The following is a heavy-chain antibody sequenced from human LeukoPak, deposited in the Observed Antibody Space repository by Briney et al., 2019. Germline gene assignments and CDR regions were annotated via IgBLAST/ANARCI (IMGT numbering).Heavy chain of an antibody. Sequence: SETLSLTCTVSGYSISSGYYWGRIRQPPGKGLEWIGSIYHSGSTYYNPSLKSRVTISVDTSKNQFSLKLSSVTAADTAVYYCARGGSGYSYYFDYWGQGTLVTVSS. J-gene: IGHJ4*02. CDR3: ARGGSGYSYYFDY. D-gene: IGHD3-22*01. CDR1: GYSISSGYY. V-gene: IGHV4-38-2*02. CDR2: IYHSGST.